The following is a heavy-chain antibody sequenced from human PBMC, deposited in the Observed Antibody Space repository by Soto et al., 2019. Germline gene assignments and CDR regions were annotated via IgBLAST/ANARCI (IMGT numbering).Heavy chain of an antibody. J-gene: IGHJ4*02. Sequence: PGGSLRLSCAASGFTFSDYYMSWIRQAPGEGLEWVSYISSSGSTIYYADSVKGRFTISRDNAKNSLYLQMNSLRAEDTAVYYCASISGFGEDFDYWGQGTLVTVSS. V-gene: IGHV3-11*01. D-gene: IGHD3-10*01. CDR3: ASISGFGEDFDY. CDR2: ISSSGSTI. CDR1: GFTFSDYY.